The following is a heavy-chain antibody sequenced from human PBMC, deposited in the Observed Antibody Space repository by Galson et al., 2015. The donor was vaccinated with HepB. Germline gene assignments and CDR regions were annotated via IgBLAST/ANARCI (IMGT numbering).Heavy chain of an antibody. V-gene: IGHV3-30-3*01. CDR2: ISYDGTNK. CDR3: ARGRYSYGYIDY. CDR1: GFTFSSFV. J-gene: IGHJ4*02. D-gene: IGHD5-18*01. Sequence: SLRLSCAASGFTFSSFVMHSVRQTPGKGLEWVAVISYDGTNKYYADSVKGRFTISRDNSKNMLYLQMNSLRPEDSAVYYCARGRYSYGYIDYWGQGTLVTVSS.